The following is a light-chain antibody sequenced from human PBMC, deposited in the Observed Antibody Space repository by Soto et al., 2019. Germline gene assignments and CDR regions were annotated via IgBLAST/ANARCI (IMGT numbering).Light chain of an antibody. J-gene: IGKJ1*01. V-gene: IGKV3-20*01. CDR2: GAS. CDR1: QSVSSSY. Sequence: EIVLTQSPGTLSLSPGERATLSCRASQSVSSSYLAWYQQKPGQAPRLLIYGASSMATGIPDRFSGSGSGTDFTLTISRLKPEDFAVYYWQQYGSSGWTFGQGTKVEIK. CDR3: QQYGSSGWT.